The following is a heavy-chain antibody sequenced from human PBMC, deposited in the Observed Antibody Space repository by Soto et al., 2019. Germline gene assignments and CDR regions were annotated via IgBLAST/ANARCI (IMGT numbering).Heavy chain of an antibody. CDR3: ARDLYGDYLFDY. V-gene: IGHV3-21*01. Sequence: GGSLRLSCAASGLTFSSYSMNWVRQAPGKGLEWVSSISSSSSYIYYADSVKGRFTISRDNAKNSLYLQMNSLRAEDTAVYYCARDLYGDYLFDYWGQGTLVTVSS. D-gene: IGHD4-17*01. CDR2: ISSSSSYI. CDR1: GLTFSSYS. J-gene: IGHJ4*02.